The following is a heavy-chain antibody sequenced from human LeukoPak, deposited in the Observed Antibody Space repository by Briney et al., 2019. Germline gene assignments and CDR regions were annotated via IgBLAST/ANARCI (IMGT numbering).Heavy chain of an antibody. Sequence: GGSLRLSCAVSGINFRGYWMAWVRQAPGKGLEWVANMKQDGSEKYYVDTVKGRFTISRDNAKNSLYLEMNSLRVEDTAVYYCARDLGHTGYDLYDYWGQGTLVTVSS. CDR1: GINFRGYW. CDR2: MKQDGSEK. D-gene: IGHD5-12*01. CDR3: ARDLGHTGYDLYDY. V-gene: IGHV3-7*01. J-gene: IGHJ4*02.